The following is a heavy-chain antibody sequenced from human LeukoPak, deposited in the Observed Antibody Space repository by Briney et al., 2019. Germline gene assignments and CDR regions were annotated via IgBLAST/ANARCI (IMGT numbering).Heavy chain of an antibody. Sequence: GASVKVSCKASGYTFTGYYMHWVRQAPGRGLEWMGWINPNSGDTKYAQKFQGRVTMTRDTSISTAYMEVSRLTSDDTAIYYCARAGCGSGSHCADYYYGLDAWAKGPRSPSP. V-gene: IGHV1-2*02. J-gene: IGHJ6*02. CDR1: GYTFTGYY. CDR2: INPNSGDT. CDR3: ARAGCGSGSHCADYYYGLDA. D-gene: IGHD3-10*01.